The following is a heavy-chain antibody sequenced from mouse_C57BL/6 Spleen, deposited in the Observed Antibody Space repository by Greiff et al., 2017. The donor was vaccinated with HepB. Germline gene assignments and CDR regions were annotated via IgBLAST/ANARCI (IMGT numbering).Heavy chain of an antibody. CDR3: AITGTLAWFAY. J-gene: IGHJ3*01. CDR2: IWGDGST. CDR1: GFSLTSYG. V-gene: IGHV2-3*01. Sequence: VMLVESGPGLVAPSQSLSITCTVSGFSLTSYGVSWVRQPPGKGLEWLGVIWGDGSTNYHSALISRLSISKDNSKSQVFLELNSLQTDDTATYYCAITGTLAWFAYWGQGTLVTVSA. D-gene: IGHD4-1*01.